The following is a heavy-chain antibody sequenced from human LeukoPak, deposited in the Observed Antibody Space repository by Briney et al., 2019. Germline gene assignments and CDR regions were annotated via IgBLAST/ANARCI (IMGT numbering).Heavy chain of an antibody. CDR3: ARDSLFLTGYNYHYYYGMDV. Sequence: NASETLSLTCTVSGGSISSYYWSWIRQPPGKVLEWIGYIYYSGSTNYNPSLKSRVTISVDTSKTQFSLKLSSVTAADTAVYYCARDSLFLTGYNYHYYYGMDVWGQGTTVTVSS. V-gene: IGHV4-59*01. CDR1: GGSISSYY. CDR2: IYYSGST. J-gene: IGHJ6*02. D-gene: IGHD3-9*01.